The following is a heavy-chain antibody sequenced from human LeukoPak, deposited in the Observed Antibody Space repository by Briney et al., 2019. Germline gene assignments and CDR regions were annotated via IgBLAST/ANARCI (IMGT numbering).Heavy chain of an antibody. CDR2: ISGSGDST. Sequence: GGSLRLSCAASGFTFSSYAMSWVRQAPGKGLEWVSAISGSGDSTYYGDSVKGRFTISRDNSKNTLYLQMNSLRAEDTAVYYCARDRPHAYQLLVYYYYYGMDVWGQGTTVTVSS. CDR3: ARDRPHAYQLLVYYYYYGMDV. V-gene: IGHV3-23*01. D-gene: IGHD2-2*01. CDR1: GFTFSSYA. J-gene: IGHJ6*02.